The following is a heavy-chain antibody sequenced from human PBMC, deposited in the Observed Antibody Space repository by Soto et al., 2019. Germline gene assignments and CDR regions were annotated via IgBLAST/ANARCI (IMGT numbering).Heavy chain of an antibody. CDR2: IYYIGTT. CDR1: GDSMGSGDYY. Sequence: QVQLQESGPGLVKPSQTLSLTCTVSGDSMGSGDYYWTWIRQPPGKGLEWIGYIYYIGTTFYNPSLESRVNISIDTSKNHVSRRLTSVTAADTAVYYCSRGSTYYGFLTWGQGTLVTVSS. V-gene: IGHV4-30-4*01. J-gene: IGHJ5*02. D-gene: IGHD3-10*01. CDR3: SRGSTYYGFLT.